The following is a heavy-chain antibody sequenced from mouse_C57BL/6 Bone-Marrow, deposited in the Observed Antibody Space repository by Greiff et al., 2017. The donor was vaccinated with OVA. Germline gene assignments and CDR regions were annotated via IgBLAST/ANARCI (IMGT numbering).Heavy chain of an antibody. Sequence: DVKLVESGGGLVKPGGSLKLSCAASGFTFSSYTMSWVRQTPEQRLEWVATISGGGGNTYYPDSVKGRFTISRDNAKNTLYLQMSSLRSEDTALYYCARHGGFAYWGQGTLVTVSA. CDR3: ARHGGFAY. V-gene: IGHV5-9*01. CDR2: ISGGGGNT. CDR1: GFTFSSYT. J-gene: IGHJ3*01.